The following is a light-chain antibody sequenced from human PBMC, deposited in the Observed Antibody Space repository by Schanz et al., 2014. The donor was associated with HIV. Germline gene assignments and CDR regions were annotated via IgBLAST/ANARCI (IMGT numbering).Light chain of an antibody. V-gene: IGLV2-8*01. J-gene: IGLJ2*01. CDR3: ASYAGSNNLV. Sequence: QSALTQPPSASGSPGQSVTISRTGTSSDVGGYNYVSWCQQHPGKAPKLMIYEVSKRPSGVPDRFSGSKSGNTASLTVSGLQAEDEAYYYCASYAGSNNLVFGGGTKLTVL. CDR2: EVS. CDR1: SSDVGGYNY.